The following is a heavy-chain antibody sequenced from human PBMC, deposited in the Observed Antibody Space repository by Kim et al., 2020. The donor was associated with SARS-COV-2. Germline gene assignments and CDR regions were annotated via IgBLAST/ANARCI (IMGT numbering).Heavy chain of an antibody. D-gene: IGHD2-2*01. V-gene: IGHV3-15*01. CDR1: GFTFSNAW. CDR2: IKSKTDGGTT. CDR3: TTTYCSSTSCIDY. J-gene: IGHJ4*02. Sequence: GGSLRLSCAASGFTFSNAWMSWVRQAPGKGLEWVGRIKSKTDGGTTDYAAPVKGRFTISRDDSKNTLYLQMNSLKTEDTAVYYCTTTYCSSTSCIDYWGQGTLVTVSS.